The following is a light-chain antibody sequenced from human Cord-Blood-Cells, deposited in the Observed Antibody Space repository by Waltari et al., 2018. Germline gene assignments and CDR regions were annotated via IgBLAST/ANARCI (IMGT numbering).Light chain of an antibody. J-gene: IGLJ3*02. CDR1: SSDVGGYTL. Sequence: HSAPTQPAPVSGPPGQLTPTSSTGPSSDVGGYTLVSWYHKHPGKAPNLMIYEGRKRPSGVSNRFSGSKSGNTASLTISGLQAEDEADYYCCSYAGSSTWVFGGGTKLTVL. V-gene: IGLV2-23*01. CDR2: EGR. CDR3: CSYAGSSTWV.